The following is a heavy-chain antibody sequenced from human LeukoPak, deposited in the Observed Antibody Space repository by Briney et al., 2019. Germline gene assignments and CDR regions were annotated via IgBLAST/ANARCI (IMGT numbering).Heavy chain of an antibody. D-gene: IGHD6-6*01. CDR2: MNPNSGNT. Sequence: GGSVKESCKASGCTSASYDINWVRQDTGQGLEWMGWMNPNSGNTGYAQKFQGRVTMTRNTSISTAYMELSSLRSEDTAVYYCASRSLFEYSSSFLDPWGQGTLVTVSS. J-gene: IGHJ5*02. CDR3: ASRSLFEYSSSFLDP. CDR1: GCTSASYD. V-gene: IGHV1-8*01.